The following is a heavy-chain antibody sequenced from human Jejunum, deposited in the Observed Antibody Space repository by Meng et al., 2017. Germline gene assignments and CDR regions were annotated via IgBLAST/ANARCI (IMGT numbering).Heavy chain of an antibody. J-gene: IGHJ5*02. CDR1: GDSISSSGYY. V-gene: IGHV4-39*07. CDR3: ARDSYDSSGVNWLDP. D-gene: IGHD3-22*01. Sequence: SETLSLTCSVSGDSISSSGYYWGWIRQPPGKGLEWIGNIYSGGRTYYNPSLKSRVTISKDTSKDQFSLRLSSVTAADTAVYFCARDSYDSSGVNWLDPWGQGTLVTVSS. CDR2: IYSGGRT.